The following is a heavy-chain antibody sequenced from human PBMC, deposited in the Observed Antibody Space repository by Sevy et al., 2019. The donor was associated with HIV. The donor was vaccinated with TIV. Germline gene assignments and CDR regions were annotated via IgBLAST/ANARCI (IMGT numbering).Heavy chain of an antibody. CDR1: GFNVNNYG. J-gene: IGHJ5*02. Sequence: GGSLRLSCEVSGFNVNNYGMHWVRQAPGKGLEWVAMVPYDGSKSHYVDSVKGRFTISRDYSENTLYLQMNNLRVEDTAVYYCARDHNTGWCNWFDPWGQGTLVTVSS. V-gene: IGHV3-30*02. CDR3: ARDHNTGWCNWFDP. CDR2: VPYDGSKS. D-gene: IGHD3-9*01.